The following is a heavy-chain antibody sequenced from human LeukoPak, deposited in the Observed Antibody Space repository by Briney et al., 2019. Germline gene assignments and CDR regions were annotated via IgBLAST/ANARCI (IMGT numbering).Heavy chain of an antibody. D-gene: IGHD5-24*01. J-gene: IGHJ4*02. CDR2: FDPEDGET. CDR1: GYTLTELS. V-gene: IGHV1-24*01. Sequence: ASVKVSCKVSGYTLTELSMHWVRQAPGKGLEWMGGFDPEDGETIYAQKFQGRVTITADKSTSTAYMELSSLRSEDTAVYYCARGRDGYSNFDYWGQGTLVTVSS. CDR3: ARGRDGYSNFDY.